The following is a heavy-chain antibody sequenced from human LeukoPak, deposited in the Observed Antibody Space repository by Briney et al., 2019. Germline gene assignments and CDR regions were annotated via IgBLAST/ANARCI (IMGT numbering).Heavy chain of an antibody. J-gene: IGHJ5*02. CDR2: ISGSGDST. CDR3: AKGPSIVVVPAAIPWFDP. CDR1: GFTFSSYA. D-gene: IGHD2-2*01. V-gene: IGHV3-23*01. Sequence: GGSLRLSCAASGFTFSSYAMSWVRQAPGKGLEWVSAISGSGDSTYYADSVKGRFTISRDNSKNTLYLQMNSLRAEDTAVYYCAKGPSIVVVPAAIPWFDPWGQGTLVTVSS.